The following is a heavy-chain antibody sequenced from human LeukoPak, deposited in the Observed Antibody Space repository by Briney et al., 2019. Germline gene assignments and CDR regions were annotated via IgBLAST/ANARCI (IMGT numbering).Heavy chain of an antibody. Sequence: GESLKISCKGYGYSLTNYWIGWVRQMPGKGLEWMGIIYPGDSDTRYSPSFQGQVSISVDKSINTAYLQWRSLKASDTAMYYCARQKNSGWYRSLVFDIWGQGTKVTVSS. J-gene: IGHJ3*02. V-gene: IGHV5-51*01. CDR3: ARQKNSGWYRSLVFDI. D-gene: IGHD6-19*01. CDR1: GYSLTNYW. CDR2: IYPGDSDT.